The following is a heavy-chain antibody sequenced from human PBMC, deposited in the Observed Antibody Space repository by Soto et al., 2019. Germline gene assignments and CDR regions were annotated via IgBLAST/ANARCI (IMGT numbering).Heavy chain of an antibody. CDR2: IIPIFGTA. CDR3: ARDGLRIPAHWGYGMDV. CDR1: GGTFSSYA. V-gene: IGHV1-69*12. D-gene: IGHD6-6*01. J-gene: IGHJ6*02. Sequence: QVQLVQSGAEVKKHGSSVKVSCKASGGTFSSYAISWVRQAPGQGLEWMGGIIPIFGTANYAQKFQGRVTITADESTNIAYSELSSLRSEDTAVYYCARDGLRIPAHWGYGMDVWGQGTTVTVSS.